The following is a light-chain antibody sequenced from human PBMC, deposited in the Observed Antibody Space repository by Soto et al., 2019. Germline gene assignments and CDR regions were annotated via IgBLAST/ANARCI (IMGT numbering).Light chain of an antibody. CDR1: QSVDSK. CDR3: QQYSNWPLT. CDR2: GAS. J-gene: IGKJ1*01. Sequence: DTVMTQSPPPVSVSLGEGVTLSCRASQSVDSKIAWYQQKPGQGPRLLIYGASRRATGIPARFSGSGSGTEFNLTISSLQLDDFAVYWCQQYSNWPLTFGQGTRWIS. V-gene: IGKV3-15*01.